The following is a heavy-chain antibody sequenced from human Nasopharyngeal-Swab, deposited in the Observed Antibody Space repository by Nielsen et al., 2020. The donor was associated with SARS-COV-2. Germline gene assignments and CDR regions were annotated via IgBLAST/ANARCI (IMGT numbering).Heavy chain of an antibody. CDR3: VTGDIVATGDYYYGMDV. D-gene: IGHD5-12*01. J-gene: IGHJ6*02. V-gene: IGHV3-23*01. CDR2: ISGSGGST. CDR1: GFTFSSYS. Sequence: GGSLRLSCAASGFTFSSYSMNWVRQAPGKGLEWVSAISGSGGSTYYADSVKGRFTISRDNSKNTLYLQMSSLRAEDTAVYYCVTGDIVATGDYYYGMDVWGQGTTVTVS.